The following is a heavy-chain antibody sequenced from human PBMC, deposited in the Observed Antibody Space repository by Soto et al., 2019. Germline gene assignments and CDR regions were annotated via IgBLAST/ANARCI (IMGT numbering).Heavy chain of an antibody. J-gene: IGHJ6*02. CDR2: IIPIFGTA. CDR3: ARVVDTAMVTSPDYYYYGRDV. V-gene: IGHV1-69*06. D-gene: IGHD5-18*01. CDR1: GGTFSSYA. Sequence: GASVKVSCKASGGTFSSYAISWVRQAPGQGLEWMGGIIPIFGTANYAQKFQGRVTITADKSTSTAYMELSSLRSEDTAVYYCARVVDTAMVTSPDYYYYGRDVWGQGTTVTVSS.